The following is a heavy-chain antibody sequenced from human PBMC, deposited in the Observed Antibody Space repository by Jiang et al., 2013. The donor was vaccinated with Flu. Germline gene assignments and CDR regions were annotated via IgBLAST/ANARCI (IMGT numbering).Heavy chain of an antibody. CDR1: SGVG. Sequence: SGVGVGWIRQPPGKALEWLALIYWDDDTRYSPSLKSRLTITKDTSKNQVVLTMTNMDPVDTATYYCAHRGPYDFWSGYYWYYFDYWGQGTLVTVSS. CDR2: IYWDDDT. D-gene: IGHD3-3*01. J-gene: IGHJ4*02. V-gene: IGHV2-5*02. CDR3: AHRGPYDFWSGYYWYYFDY.